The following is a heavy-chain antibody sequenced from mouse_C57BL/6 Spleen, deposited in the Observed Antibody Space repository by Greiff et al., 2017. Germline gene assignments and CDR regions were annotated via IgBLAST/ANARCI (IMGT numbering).Heavy chain of an antibody. V-gene: IGHV1-61*01. J-gene: IGHJ2*01. CDR2: IYPSDSET. D-gene: IGHD1-1*01. Sequence: VQLQQPGAELVRPGSSVKLSCKASGYTFTSYWMDWVKQRPGQGLEWIGNIYPSDSETHYNQKFKDKATLTVDKSSSTAYMQLSSLTSEDSAVYYCARRYYGSSLYYFDYWGQGTTLTVSS. CDR3: ARRYYGSSLYYFDY. CDR1: GYTFTSYW.